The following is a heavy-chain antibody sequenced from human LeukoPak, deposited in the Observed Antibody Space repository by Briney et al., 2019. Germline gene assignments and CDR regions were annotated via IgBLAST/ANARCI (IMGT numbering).Heavy chain of an antibody. CDR2: IYYSGST. CDR3: ARGTTKGSGSYYAFNYYYYYYMDV. Sequence: SETLSLTCAVSGASINSNSYYWGWIRQPPGKGLEWIGSIYYSGSTYYNPSLKSRVTIAADTSKNHFSLRVSSVTAADTAVYYCARGTTKGSGSYYAFNYYYYYYMDVWGKGTTVTVSS. J-gene: IGHJ6*03. D-gene: IGHD3-10*01. CDR1: GASINSNSYY. V-gene: IGHV4-39*07.